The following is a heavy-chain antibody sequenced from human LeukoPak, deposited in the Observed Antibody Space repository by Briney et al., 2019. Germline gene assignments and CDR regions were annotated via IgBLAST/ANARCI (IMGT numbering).Heavy chain of an antibody. CDR3: AKDSYVSGSYYDYYYYYGMDV. D-gene: IGHD3-10*01. Sequence: GGSLRLSCAASGFTFSSYAMSWVRQAPGKGLEWVSAIRGSGGSTYYADSVKGRFTISRDNSKNTLYLQMNSLRAEDTAVYYCAKDSYVSGSYYDYYYYYGMDVWGQGTTVTVSS. J-gene: IGHJ6*02. CDR2: IRGSGGST. V-gene: IGHV3-23*01. CDR1: GFTFSSYA.